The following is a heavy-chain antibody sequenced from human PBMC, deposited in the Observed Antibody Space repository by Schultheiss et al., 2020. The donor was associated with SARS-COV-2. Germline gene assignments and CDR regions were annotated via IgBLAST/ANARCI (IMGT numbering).Heavy chain of an antibody. CDR3: AKGYSSGWYGYYYYGMDV. J-gene: IGHJ6*02. V-gene: IGHV4-59*01. CDR2: IYYSGST. D-gene: IGHD6-19*01. Sequence: SETLSLTCAVYGGSFSGYYWSWIRQPPGKGLEWIGYIYYSGSTNYNPSLKSRVTISVDTSKNQFSLKLSSVTAADTAVYYCAKGYSSGWYGYYYYGMDVWGQGTTVTVSS. CDR1: GGSFSGYY.